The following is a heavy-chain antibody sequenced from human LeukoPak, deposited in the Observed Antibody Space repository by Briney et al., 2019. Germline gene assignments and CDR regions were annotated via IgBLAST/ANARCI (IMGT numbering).Heavy chain of an antibody. Sequence: GGSLRLSCAVSGFPFSDYYMRWMRQAPGKGLEWVSYISSSGSTIYYADSVKGRFTISRDNAKNSLYLQMNSLRAEDTAVYYCARVFYAFDIWGQGTMVTVSS. CDR2: ISSSGSTI. CDR3: ARVFYAFDI. CDR1: GFPFSDYY. V-gene: IGHV3-11*01. J-gene: IGHJ3*02.